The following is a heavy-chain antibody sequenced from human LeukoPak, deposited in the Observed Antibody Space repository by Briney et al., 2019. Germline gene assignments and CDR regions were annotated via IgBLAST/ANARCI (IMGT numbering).Heavy chain of an antibody. D-gene: IGHD5-18*01. CDR1: GYTFTTYY. V-gene: IGHV1-24*01. CDR3: ATADTAMVFGAFDI. J-gene: IGHJ3*02. Sequence: ASVKVSCKASGYTFTTYYMHWVRQAPGKGLEWMGGFDPEDGETIYAQKFQGRVTMTEDTSTDTAYMELSSLRSEDTAVYYCATADTAMVFGAFDIWGQGTMVTVSS. CDR2: FDPEDGET.